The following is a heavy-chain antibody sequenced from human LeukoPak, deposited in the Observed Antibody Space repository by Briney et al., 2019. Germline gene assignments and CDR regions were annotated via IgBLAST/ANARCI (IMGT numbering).Heavy chain of an antibody. CDR2: IKQDASEK. V-gene: IGHV3-7*01. CDR1: GFTVSNDW. D-gene: IGHD1-26*01. J-gene: IGHJ4*02. CDR3: VRDTGGSGSYPDY. Sequence: GGSLRLSCAASGFTVSNDWMTWVRQAPGKGLEWMANIKQDASEKYYVDSVKGRFTISRDNAKNSLYLQVNSLRVEDTAVYYCVRDTGGSGSYPDYWGQGTLVTVSS.